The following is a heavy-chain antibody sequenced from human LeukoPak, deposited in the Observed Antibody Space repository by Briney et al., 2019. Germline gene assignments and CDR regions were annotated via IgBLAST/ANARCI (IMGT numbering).Heavy chain of an antibody. D-gene: IGHD1-26*01. Sequence: SETLSLTCTVSGGSISSGGYYWSWIRQHPGKGLEWIGYIYYSGSTNYNPSLKSRVTISVDASKNQFSLKLSSVTAADTAVYYCARVKRGSNAFDIWGQGTMVTVSS. CDR3: ARVKRGSNAFDI. CDR2: IYYSGST. CDR1: GGSISSGGYY. J-gene: IGHJ3*02. V-gene: IGHV4-61*08.